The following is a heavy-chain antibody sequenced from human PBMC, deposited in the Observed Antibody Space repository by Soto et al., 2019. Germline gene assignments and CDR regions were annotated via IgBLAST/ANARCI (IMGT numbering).Heavy chain of an antibody. J-gene: IGHJ6*02. CDR2: IYWDDDK. V-gene: IGHV2-5*02. Sequence: QITLKESGPTLVKPTQTLTLTCTFSGFSLSTRGVGVGWIRQPPGKALEWLAVIYWDDDKRYSPSLKSRLTITKDTSKNQVVVTMTNMDPVDTATYYCAHSTGYDILPGRNHWGDYGMDVWGQGTTVTVSS. CDR1: GFSLSTRGVG. D-gene: IGHD3-9*01. CDR3: AHSTGYDILPGRNHWGDYGMDV.